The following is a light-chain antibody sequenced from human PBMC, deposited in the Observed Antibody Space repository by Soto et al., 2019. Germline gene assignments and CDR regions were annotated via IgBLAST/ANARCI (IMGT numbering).Light chain of an antibody. V-gene: IGKV1-5*01. CDR2: GAS. CDR3: QQYSHLVT. Sequence: IQMTQSPSTLSAPVGDRVTITCQASQTISTLLAWFQHKPGKAPNLLIYGASNLESGVPSRFSGSGSGTEFTLTISSLQSDDSATYFCQQYSHLVTFGQGTKVDIK. J-gene: IGKJ2*01. CDR1: QTISTL.